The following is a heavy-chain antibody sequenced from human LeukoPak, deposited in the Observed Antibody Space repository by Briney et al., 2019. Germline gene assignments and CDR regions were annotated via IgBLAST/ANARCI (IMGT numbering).Heavy chain of an antibody. CDR3: ARQEIAAAGTYFQH. D-gene: IGHD6-13*01. CDR1: GYSISSGYY. V-gene: IGHV4-38-2*01. CDR2: IYHSGST. J-gene: IGHJ1*01. Sequence: SETLSLTCAVSGYSISSGYYWGWIRQPPGKGLEWIGSIYHSGSTYYNPSLKSRVTISVDTSKNQFSLKLSSVTAADTAVYYCARQEIAAAGTYFQHWGQSTLVTVSS.